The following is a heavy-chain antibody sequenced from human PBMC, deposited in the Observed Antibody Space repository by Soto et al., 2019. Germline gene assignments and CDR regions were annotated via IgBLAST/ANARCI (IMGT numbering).Heavy chain of an antibody. CDR2: INPATGAA. Sequence: QLHLVQSGAVVKKPGASVTVSCSASGYPVTAYYMHWVRQAPGRGLEWMGGINPATGAAKYTQTFQGSVTMTRDTAKRTVLMELSGLTSEDTAVFYCARGGGVGVAGSAAFDMWGQGTLVTVSS. D-gene: IGHD3-3*01. CDR3: ARGGGVGVAGSAAFDM. V-gene: IGHV1-2*02. J-gene: IGHJ3*02. CDR1: GYPVTAYY.